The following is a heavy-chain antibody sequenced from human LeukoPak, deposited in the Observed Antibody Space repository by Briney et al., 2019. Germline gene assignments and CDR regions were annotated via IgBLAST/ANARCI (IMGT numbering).Heavy chain of an antibody. V-gene: IGHV1-8*01. CDR3: ARLILWFGEGMIDP. CDR2: MNPNSGNT. Sequence: ASVKVSCKASGYTFTSYDINWVRQATGQGLEWIGWMNPNSGNTGYAQKFQGRVTMTRNTSISTAYMELSSLRSEDTAVYYCARLILWFGEGMIDPWGQGTLVTVSS. J-gene: IGHJ5*02. CDR1: GYTFTSYD. D-gene: IGHD3-10*01.